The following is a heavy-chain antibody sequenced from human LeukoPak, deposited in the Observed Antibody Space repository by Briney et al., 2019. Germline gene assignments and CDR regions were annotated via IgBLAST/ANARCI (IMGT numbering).Heavy chain of an antibody. CDR3: ASAVAGTDYYYGMDV. CDR2: ISSSSSYI. CDR1: GVTFSSYS. V-gene: IGHV3-21*01. J-gene: IGHJ6*02. D-gene: IGHD6-19*01. Sequence: PGGSLRLSCAASGVTFSSYSMNWVRQAPGKGLEWVSSISSSSSYIYYADSVKGRFTISRDNAKNSLYLQMNSLRAEDTAVYYCASAVAGTDYYYGMDVWGQGTTVTVSS.